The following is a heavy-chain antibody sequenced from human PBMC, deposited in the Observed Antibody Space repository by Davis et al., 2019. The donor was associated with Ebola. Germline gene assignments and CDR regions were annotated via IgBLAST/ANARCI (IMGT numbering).Heavy chain of an antibody. CDR3: ARVMFGVGRENWFDP. CDR1: GGSISSYY. D-gene: IGHD3-10*02. CDR2: IYTSGST. J-gene: IGHJ5*02. V-gene: IGHV4-4*07. Sequence: GSLRLSCTVSGGSISSYYWSWIRQPAGKGLEWIGRIYTSGSTNYNPSLKSRVTMSVDTSKNQFSLKLSSVTAADTAVYYCARVMFGVGRENWFDPWGQGTLVTVSS.